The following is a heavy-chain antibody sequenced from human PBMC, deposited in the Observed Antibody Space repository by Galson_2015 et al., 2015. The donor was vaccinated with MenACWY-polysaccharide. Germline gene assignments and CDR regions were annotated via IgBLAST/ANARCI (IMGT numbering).Heavy chain of an antibody. J-gene: IGHJ2*01. CDR1: GFSFSSYS. D-gene: IGHD6-19*01. CDR2: ISANTRST. CDR3: ARLAVASMVNWDLEL. V-gene: IGHV3-23*01. Sequence: SLRLSCAGSGFSFSSYSMSWVRQAAGKGLEWVSSISANTRSTYDTDSVKGRFTISRDTSKTTLYLQRNSLRAEDTALYYCARLAVASMVNWDLELWGRGTLVRVSS.